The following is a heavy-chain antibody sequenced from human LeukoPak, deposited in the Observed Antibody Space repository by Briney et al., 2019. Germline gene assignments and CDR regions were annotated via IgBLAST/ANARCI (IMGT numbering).Heavy chain of an antibody. Sequence: SETLSLTCSVSTGSVNSGVYYWGWVRQPPGKGLEWIGSIHSSGNSYCNPSLKSRVTISVDTSKNQFSLKLSSVTAADTAVYYCARSVAGPYFDYWGQGTLVTVSS. V-gene: IGHV4-39*07. J-gene: IGHJ4*02. CDR2: IHSSGNS. CDR1: TGSVNSGVYY. CDR3: ARSVAGPYFDY. D-gene: IGHD5/OR15-5a*01.